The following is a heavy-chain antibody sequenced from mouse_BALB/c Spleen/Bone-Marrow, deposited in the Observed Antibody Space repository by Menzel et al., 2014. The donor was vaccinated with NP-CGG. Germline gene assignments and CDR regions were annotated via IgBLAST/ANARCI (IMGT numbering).Heavy chain of an antibody. Sequence: EVHLVASGGGLVQPGGSLRLSCVTSGFTFIDYYMNWVRQPPGKALEWVGFIRNKAYGYTTEYSASVKGRFTISRDNSQSILYLQMNTLRAEDSATYYCTRDMGGILFDSWGQGTTHTVSS. J-gene: IGHJ2*01. D-gene: IGHD4-1*01. CDR3: TRDMGGILFDS. CDR1: GFTFIDYY. CDR2: IRNKAYGYTT. V-gene: IGHV7-3*02.